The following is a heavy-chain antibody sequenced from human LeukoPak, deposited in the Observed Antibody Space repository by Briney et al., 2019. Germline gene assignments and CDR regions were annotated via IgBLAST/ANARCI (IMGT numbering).Heavy chain of an antibody. CDR3: ARGQPALYYYNGMDV. CDR2: IYYGGST. Sequence: SETLSLTCTVSGASISSSNYYWGWIRQPPGKGLEWIGSIYYGGSTYYKSSLRSRVTISVDTSKNHFSLKVSSVTAADRAVYYCARGQPALYYYNGMDVWGQGTTVTVSS. J-gene: IGHJ6*02. CDR1: GASISSSNYY. V-gene: IGHV4-39*02.